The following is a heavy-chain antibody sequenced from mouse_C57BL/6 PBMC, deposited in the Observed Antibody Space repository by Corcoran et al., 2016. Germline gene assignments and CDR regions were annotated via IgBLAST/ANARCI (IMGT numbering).Heavy chain of an antibody. D-gene: IGHD2-10*01. V-gene: IGHV1-26*01. J-gene: IGHJ4*01. CDR2: INPNNGGT. CDR3: ARTRFLLYAMDY. CDR1: GYTFTDYY. Sequence: EVQLQQSGPELVKPGASVKISCKASGYTFTDYYMNWVKQSHGKSLEWIGDINPNNGGTSYNQKFKGKATLTVDKSSSTAYMELRSLTSEDSAVYYCARTRFLLYAMDYWGQGTSVTVSS.